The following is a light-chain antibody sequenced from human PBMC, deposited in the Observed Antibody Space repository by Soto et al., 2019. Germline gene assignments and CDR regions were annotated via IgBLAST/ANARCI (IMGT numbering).Light chain of an antibody. Sequence: QAVVTQPPSASGTPGPRVTISCSGRSANIGNNYVCWYQQLPGTTPKLLIYSNNQRPSGVPDRFSGSKSGTSASLAIRGLRSEDEADYYCVSWDDSLSGLVFGTGTKLTVL. CDR2: SNN. CDR3: VSWDDSLSGLV. CDR1: SANIGNNY. J-gene: IGLJ1*01. V-gene: IGLV1-47*02.